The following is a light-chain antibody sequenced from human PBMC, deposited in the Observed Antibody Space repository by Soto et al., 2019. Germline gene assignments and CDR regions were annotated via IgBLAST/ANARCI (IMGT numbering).Light chain of an antibody. Sequence: DIQMTHSPSSLSASVGDRVTITCRASQGISNYLAWYQQKPGKVPKLLIYAASTLQSGVPSRFSGSGSGTDFTLTISRLKPEYVATYYCQKYNSALLTFGGGTKVDIK. CDR2: AAS. J-gene: IGKJ4*01. CDR3: QKYNSALLT. V-gene: IGKV1-27*01. CDR1: QGISNY.